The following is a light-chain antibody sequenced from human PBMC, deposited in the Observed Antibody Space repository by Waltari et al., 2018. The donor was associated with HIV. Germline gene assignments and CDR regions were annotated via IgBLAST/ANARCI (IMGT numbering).Light chain of an antibody. Sequence: SVLTQPPSVSGTPGQRVTISCSGSTSNIGSNYVLCYQHLPGTAPKLLIHSTNQPPVGVPDRVSDSSSGASALLPTIVLRAEDDADYYWVEWNNSLRTVVFGGGTKVAVL. V-gene: IGLV1-47*02. CDR3: VEWNNSLRTVV. CDR1: TSNIGSNY. CDR2: STN. J-gene: IGLJ2*01.